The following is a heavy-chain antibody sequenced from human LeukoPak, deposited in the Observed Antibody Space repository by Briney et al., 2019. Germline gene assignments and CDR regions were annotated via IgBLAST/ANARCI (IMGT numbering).Heavy chain of an antibody. CDR1: GFTFSSYG. J-gene: IGHJ6*03. CDR3: ARGGSGNKSYYYYYMDV. D-gene: IGHD3-10*01. Sequence: GGSLRLSCVASGFTFSSYGMHWVRQAPGKGLEWVAFIRYDGSNKYYADSVKGRFTISRDNAKNTLYLQMNSLRAEDTAVYYCARGGSGNKSYYYYYMDVWGKGTTVTVSS. V-gene: IGHV3-30*02. CDR2: IRYDGSNK.